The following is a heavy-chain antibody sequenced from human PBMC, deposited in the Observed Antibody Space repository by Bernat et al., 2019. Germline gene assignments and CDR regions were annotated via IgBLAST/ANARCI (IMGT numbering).Heavy chain of an antibody. V-gene: IGHV3-64*01. J-gene: IGHJ6*02. Sequence: EVQLVESGGGLVQPGWSLRLSCAASGFTFSSYAMHWVRQAPGKGLEYVSAISSNGGSTYYANSVKGRFTISRDNSKNTLYLQMGSLRAEDMAVYYCAREDSSSWYYYYYGMDVWGQGTTVTVSS. CDR1: GFTFSSYA. CDR2: ISSNGGST. D-gene: IGHD6-13*01. CDR3: AREDSSSWYYYYYGMDV.